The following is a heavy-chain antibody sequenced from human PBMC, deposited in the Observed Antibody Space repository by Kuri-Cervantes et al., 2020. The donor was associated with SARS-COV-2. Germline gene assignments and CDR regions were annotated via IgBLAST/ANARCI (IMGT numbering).Heavy chain of an antibody. V-gene: IGHV3-23*01. Sequence: RGSLRLSCAASGFTFSSYAMSWVRQAPGKGLEWVSAISGSGGSTYYADSVKGRFTISRDNSKNTLYLQMNSLRAEDTAVYYCAKCGELLTSSYYYYGMDVWGQGTTVTVSS. J-gene: IGHJ6*02. CDR2: ISGSGGST. CDR1: GFTFSSYA. D-gene: IGHD1-26*01. CDR3: AKCGELLTSSYYYYGMDV.